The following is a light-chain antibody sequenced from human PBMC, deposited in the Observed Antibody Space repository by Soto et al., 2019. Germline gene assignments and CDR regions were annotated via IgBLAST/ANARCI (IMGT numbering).Light chain of an antibody. V-gene: IGLV2-14*01. CDR2: EVS. CDR3: SSYTSSSTLVV. CDR1: SRDVGGYNY. J-gene: IGLJ2*01. Sequence: QSALTQPASVSVSPGQSITISCTGTSRDVGGYNYVSLYQQHPGKAPKLMIYEVSNWPSGVSNCFSGSKSGNTASLTISGLQAEDEADYYCSSYTSSSTLVVFGGGTKLTVL.